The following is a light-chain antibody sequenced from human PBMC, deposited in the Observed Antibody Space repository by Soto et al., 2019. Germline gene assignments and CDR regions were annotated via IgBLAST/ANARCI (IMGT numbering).Light chain of an antibody. CDR2: DVS. J-gene: IGLJ2*01. CDR1: SSDVGGYNY. Sequence: QSVLTQPASVSGSPGQSITISCTGTSSDVGGYNYVSWYQQHPAKAPKLMIYDVSNRPSGVSNRFSGSKSANTASLTISGLQAEDEADYYCSSYTGSSTYVVFGGGTKVTVL. CDR3: SSYTGSSTYVV. V-gene: IGLV2-14*01.